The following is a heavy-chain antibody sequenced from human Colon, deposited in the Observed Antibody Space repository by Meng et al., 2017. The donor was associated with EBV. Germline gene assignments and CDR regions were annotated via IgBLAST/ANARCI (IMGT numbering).Heavy chain of an antibody. J-gene: IGHJ4*02. D-gene: IGHD5-24*01. CDR3: ARGNAYNAPSFDY. V-gene: IGHV4-4*02. Sequence: QVQLQESGPGLVEPSGTLSLTCAVSGASLSSNKWWSWVRQPPGKGLEWIGEIYHGGNTNYNPSLKSRVTISVDRSNDQFSLSLSSVTAADTAVYYCARGNAYNAPSFDYWGQGTLVTVSS. CDR1: GASLSSNKW. CDR2: IYHGGNT.